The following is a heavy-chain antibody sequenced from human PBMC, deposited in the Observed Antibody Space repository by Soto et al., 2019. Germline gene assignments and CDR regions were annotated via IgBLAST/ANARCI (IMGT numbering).Heavy chain of an antibody. V-gene: IGHV4-59*08. CDR2: IYYSGST. Sequence: SETLSLTCTVSGGSISSYYWSWIRQPPGKGLEWIGYIYYSGSTNYNPSLKSRVTISVDTSKNQLSLKLSSVTAADTAAYYCARRYGNYFDYWGQGTLVTVSS. D-gene: IGHD4-17*01. CDR1: GGSISSYY. J-gene: IGHJ4*02. CDR3: ARRYGNYFDY.